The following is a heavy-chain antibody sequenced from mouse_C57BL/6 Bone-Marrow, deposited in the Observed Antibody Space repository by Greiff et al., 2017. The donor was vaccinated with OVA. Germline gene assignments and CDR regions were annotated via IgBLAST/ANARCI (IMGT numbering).Heavy chain of an antibody. V-gene: IGHV5-6*01. Sequence: EVHLVESGGDLVKPGGSLKLSCAASGFTFSSYGMSWVRQTPDKRLEWVATISSGGSSPYYPDSVKGRFTISSDNAQNTLYLQMSRLKSETTAMYYGARRRGWLDYWCQGTTLTVSS. CDR2: ISSGGSSP. CDR3: ARRRGWLDY. CDR1: GFTFSSYG. D-gene: IGHD2-2*01. J-gene: IGHJ2*01.